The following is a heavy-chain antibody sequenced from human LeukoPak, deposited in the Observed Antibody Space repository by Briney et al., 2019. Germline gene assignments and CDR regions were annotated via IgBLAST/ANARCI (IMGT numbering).Heavy chain of an antibody. J-gene: IGHJ4*02. CDR1: GYTVTEFS. V-gene: IGHV1-24*01. Sequence: ASVKVSCKVSGYTVTEFSIHWVRQAPGKGLEWMGGYDPDDAETVFARKFQGRVTMTEDTSTSTAYMELTSLISEDTAVYYCATGQTTPVLVDTLHFWGQGTLVTVSS. D-gene: IGHD4-17*01. CDR2: YDPDDAET. CDR3: ATGQTTPVLVDTLHF.